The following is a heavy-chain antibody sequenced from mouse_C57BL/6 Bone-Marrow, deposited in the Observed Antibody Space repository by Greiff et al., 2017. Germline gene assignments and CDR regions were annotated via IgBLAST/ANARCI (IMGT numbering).Heavy chain of an antibody. CDR2: IYPGSGST. D-gene: IGHD1-1*01. CDR1: GYTFTSYW. V-gene: IGHV1-55*01. J-gene: IGHJ3*01. CDR3: ARGGIYYYGSSWFAY. Sequence: QVQLKQPGAELVKPGASVKMSCKASGYTFTSYWITWVKQRPGQGLEWIGDIYPGSGSTNYNEKFKSKATLTVDTSSSTAYMQLSSLTSEDSAVYYCARGGIYYYGSSWFAYWGQGTLVTVSA.